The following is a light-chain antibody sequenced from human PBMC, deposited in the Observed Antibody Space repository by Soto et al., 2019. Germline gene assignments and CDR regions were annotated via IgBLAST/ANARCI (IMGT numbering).Light chain of an antibody. CDR3: QSYDSSLSGYVV. J-gene: IGLJ2*01. CDR2: GNS. CDR1: SSNIGAGYD. Sequence: QSVLTQPPSVSGAPGQRVTISCTWSSSNIGAGYDVHWYQQLPGTPPKLLIYGNSNRPSGVPDRISGSKSGTSATLAITGLQAEDEADYYCQSYDSSLSGYVVFGGGTKLTVL. V-gene: IGLV1-40*01.